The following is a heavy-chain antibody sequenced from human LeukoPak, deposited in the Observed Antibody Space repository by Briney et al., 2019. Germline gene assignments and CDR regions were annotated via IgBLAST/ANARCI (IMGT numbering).Heavy chain of an antibody. J-gene: IGHJ4*02. CDR3: ATVGGSYLNYFDY. CDR2: ISAYNGNT. Sequence: PSVKLSCKASGYTFTNYGISWVRQAPGQGLEGLRWISAYNGNTKYAQTLRGRVTMTTHTATSTPYMDLRSLRSDDTAVYYCATVGGSYLNYFDYWGQGTLVTVSS. V-gene: IGHV1-18*01. D-gene: IGHD1-26*01. CDR1: GYTFTNYG.